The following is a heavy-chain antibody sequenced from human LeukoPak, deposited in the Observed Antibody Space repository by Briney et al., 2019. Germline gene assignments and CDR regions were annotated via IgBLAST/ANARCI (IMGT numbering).Heavy chain of an antibody. CDR2: IRYDGSNK. V-gene: IGHV3-30*02. D-gene: IGHD1-26*01. CDR3: AKITDGELRRFDY. J-gene: IGHJ4*02. Sequence: GGSLRLSCEASGFTFSSYGMHWVRQAPGKGLEWVAFIRYDGSNKYYADSVKGRFTISRDNSKNTLYLQMNSLRAEDTAVYYCAKITDGELRRFDYWGQGTLVTVSS. CDR1: GFTFSSYG.